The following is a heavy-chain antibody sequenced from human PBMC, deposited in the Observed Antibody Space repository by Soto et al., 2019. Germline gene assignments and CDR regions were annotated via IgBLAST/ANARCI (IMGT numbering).Heavy chain of an antibody. Sequence: EVQLLESGGSLVQPGGSLRLSCAASGFTFSRYAMSWVRQAPEKGLEWVSAISGSGSTTYYAESVRGRFTISRDNSKNTLFLQMNSLRAEDTAIYYCAKFFAETGGSIGWPWSFHWWGQGTLVTVSS. J-gene: IGHJ4*02. V-gene: IGHV3-23*01. CDR2: ISGSGSTT. D-gene: IGHD6-25*01. CDR3: AKFFAETGGSIGWPWSFHW. CDR1: GFTFSRYA.